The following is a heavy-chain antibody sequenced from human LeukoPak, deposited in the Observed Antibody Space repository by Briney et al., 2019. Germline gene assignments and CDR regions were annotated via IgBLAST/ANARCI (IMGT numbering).Heavy chain of an antibody. CDR1: GFTFGSYI. Sequence: GSLTLSAAASGFTFGSYIMYWVRQAPGKGLEWVSSISSSSSYIYYADSVKGRFTISSDTSKNTLYLQMNSLRAEDTAVYYCARDLSPKVWASPMGYW. D-gene: IGHD3-16*01. CDR3: ARDLSPKVWASPMGY. V-gene: IGHV3-21*01. J-gene: IGHJ4*01. CDR2: ISSSSSYI.